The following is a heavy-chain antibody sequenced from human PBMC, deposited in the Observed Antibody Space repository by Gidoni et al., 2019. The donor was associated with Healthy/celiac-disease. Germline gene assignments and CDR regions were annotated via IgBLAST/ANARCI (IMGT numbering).Heavy chain of an antibody. CDR3: ARALCSSTSCPWYYFDY. D-gene: IGHD2-2*01. J-gene: IGHJ4*02. CDR1: GFTVSSNY. V-gene: IGHV3-53*01. Sequence: EVQLVESGGGLIQPGGSLRLSCAASGFTVSSNYMSWVRQAPGKGLEWVSVIYSGGSTYYADSVKGRFTISRDNSKNTLYLQMNSLRAEDTAVYYCARALCSSTSCPWYYFDYWGQGTLVTVSS. CDR2: IYSGGST.